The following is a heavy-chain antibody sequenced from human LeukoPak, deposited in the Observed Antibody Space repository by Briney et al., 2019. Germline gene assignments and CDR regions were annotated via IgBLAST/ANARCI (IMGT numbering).Heavy chain of an antibody. V-gene: IGHV3-23*01. CDR1: GFTFSSYA. J-gene: IGHJ1*01. CDR3: AKGQYYYDSSGYYYTEYFQH. D-gene: IGHD3-22*01. CDR2: ISGSGGST. Sequence: GGSLRLSCAASGFTFSSYAMSWVRQAPGKGLEWVSAISGSGGSTYYADSVKGRFTISRDNSKNTLYLQMNGLRAEDTAVYYCAKGQYYYDSSGYYYTEYFQHWGQGTLVTVSS.